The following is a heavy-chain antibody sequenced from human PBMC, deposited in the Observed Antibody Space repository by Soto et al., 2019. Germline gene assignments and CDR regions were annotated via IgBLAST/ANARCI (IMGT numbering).Heavy chain of an antibody. CDR2: ISGSGGST. CDR1: GFTFSSYS. J-gene: IGHJ3*02. CDR3: AKDRYCSGGSCYSEWAFDI. D-gene: IGHD2-15*01. Sequence: GGSLRLSCAASGFTFSSYSMSWVRQAPGKGLEWVSAISGSGGSTYYADSVKGRFTISRDNSKNTLYLQMNSLRAEDTAVYYCAKDRYCSGGSCYSEWAFDIWGQGTMVTVSS. V-gene: IGHV3-23*01.